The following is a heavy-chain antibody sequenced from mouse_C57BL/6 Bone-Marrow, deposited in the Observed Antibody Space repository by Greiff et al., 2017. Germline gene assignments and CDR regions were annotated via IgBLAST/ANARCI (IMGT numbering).Heavy chain of an antibody. CDR2: IDPENGDT. V-gene: IGHV14-4*01. J-gene: IGHJ2*01. Sequence: VQLKESGAELVRPGASVKLSCTASGFNIKDDYMPWVKQRPEQGLEWIGWIDPENGDTEYASKFQGKATITADTPSNTAYLQLSSLTSEDTAVYYCTTGSVDYWGQGTTLTVSS. CDR1: GFNIKDDY. CDR3: TTGSVDY. D-gene: IGHD1-1*01.